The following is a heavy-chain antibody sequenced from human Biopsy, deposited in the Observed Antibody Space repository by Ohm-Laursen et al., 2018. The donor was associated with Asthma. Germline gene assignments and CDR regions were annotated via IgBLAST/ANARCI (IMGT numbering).Heavy chain of an antibody. Sequence: SSLRLSCTASGFTFRSYAMHWVRQAPGKGLEWVAVISFDGSNKYYADSVKGRFTISRDNSKNTLYLQMTSLSAEDSAVYYCARVDGVVEAATRLGGMDVWGQGTTVTVSS. CDR1: GFTFRSYA. J-gene: IGHJ6*02. CDR2: ISFDGSNK. CDR3: ARVDGVVEAATRLGGMDV. V-gene: IGHV3-30*04. D-gene: IGHD2-15*01.